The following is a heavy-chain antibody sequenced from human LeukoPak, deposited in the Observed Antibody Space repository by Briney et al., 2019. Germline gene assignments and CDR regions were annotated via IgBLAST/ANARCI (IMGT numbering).Heavy chain of an antibody. V-gene: IGHV3-7*04. Sequence: GGSLRLSCAASGFTLSRYWMTWVRQAPGKGLEWVAKIKQDGGDKYYVDSVRGRFTISRDNAKNSLYLQMNSLRAEDTGVYYCATDSYNAMDVWGQGTRSPSP. CDR3: ATDSYNAMDV. CDR2: IKQDGGDK. CDR1: GFTLSRYW. J-gene: IGHJ6*02. D-gene: IGHD2-2*02.